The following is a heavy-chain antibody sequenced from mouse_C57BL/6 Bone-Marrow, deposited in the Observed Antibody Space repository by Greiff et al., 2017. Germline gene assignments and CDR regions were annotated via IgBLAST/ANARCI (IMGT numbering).Heavy chain of an antibody. CDR2: ISYDGSN. CDR1: GYSITSGYY. D-gene: IGHD1-1*01. V-gene: IGHV3-6*01. J-gene: IGHJ2*01. Sequence: ESGPGLVKPSQSLSLTCSVTGYSITSGYYWNWIRQFPGNKLEWMGYISYDGSNKYNPSLKNRISITRDTSKNQFFLKLNSVTTEDTATYYCARIPTTVVDYWGQGTTLTVSS. CDR3: ARIPTTVVDY.